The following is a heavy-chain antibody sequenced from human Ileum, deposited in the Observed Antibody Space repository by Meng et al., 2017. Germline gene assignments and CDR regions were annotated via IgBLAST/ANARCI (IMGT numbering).Heavy chain of an antibody. Sequence: EVQLGESGGGLVEPGGSLRLFCAASGFTFSSHWMNWVRQAPGKGLVWVSRINTDGSTTTYADSVKGRFTISRDNAKNTVFLQMNSLRAEDTAVYYCVGMTVGWGQGTLVTVSS. CDR3: VGMTVG. J-gene: IGHJ4*02. CDR2: INTDGSTT. CDR1: GFTFSSHW. V-gene: IGHV3-74*03. D-gene: IGHD3-22*01.